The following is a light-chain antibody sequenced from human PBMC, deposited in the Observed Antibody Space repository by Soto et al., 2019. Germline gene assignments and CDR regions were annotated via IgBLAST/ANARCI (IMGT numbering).Light chain of an antibody. CDR1: QSVLYSSNNKNY. CDR3: QQYYSNPVT. Sequence: DIVMTQSPESLAVSLGERATINCRSSQSVLYSSNNKNYLAWYHQRPGQPPNLLIYWPSTRESGVPDRFSGSGAGKVFTLTISNLQAEDGGIYYCQQYYSNPVTFGGGTKVEI. J-gene: IGKJ4*01. V-gene: IGKV4-1*01. CDR2: WPS.